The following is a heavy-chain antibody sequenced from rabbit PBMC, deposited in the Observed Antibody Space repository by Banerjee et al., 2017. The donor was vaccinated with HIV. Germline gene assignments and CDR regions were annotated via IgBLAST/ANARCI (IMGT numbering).Heavy chain of an antibody. V-gene: IGHV1S43*01. CDR2: IYTSSGST. D-gene: IGHD2-1*01. Sequence: QQQLEESGGGLVKPGGTLTLTCKASGIDFSSYYYMCWVRQAPGKGLELIACIYTSSGSTWYASWVNGRFTISRSTSLNTVDLKMTSLTAADTATYFCARTRDSYDDYGDYWGHYFNLWGPGTLVTVS. CDR3: ARTRDSYDDYGDYWGHYFNL. J-gene: IGHJ4*01. CDR1: GIDFSSYYY.